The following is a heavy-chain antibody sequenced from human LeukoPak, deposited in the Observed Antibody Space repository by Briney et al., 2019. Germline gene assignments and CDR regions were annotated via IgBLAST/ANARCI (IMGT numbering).Heavy chain of an antibody. CDR1: GDSVSSNSAA. D-gene: IGHD6-19*01. J-gene: IGHJ6*02. CDR3: AKEWGSGWYPYYYYYYGMDV. CDR2: TYYRSKWYN. Sequence: SQTLSLTCAISGDSVSSNSAAWNWIRQSPSRGLEWLGRTYYRSKWYNDYAVSVKSRITISPDTSKNQFSLQLSSVTPEDTAVYYCAKEWGSGWYPYYYYYYGMDVWGQGTTVTVSS. V-gene: IGHV6-1*01.